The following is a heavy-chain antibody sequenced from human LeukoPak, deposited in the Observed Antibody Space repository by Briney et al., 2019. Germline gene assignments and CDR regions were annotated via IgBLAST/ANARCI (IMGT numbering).Heavy chain of an antibody. CDR1: GDSISSYY. V-gene: IGHV4-59*07. D-gene: IGHD4/OR15-4a*01. CDR2: LYSSGNT. J-gene: IGHJ5*02. CDR3: ARGRLTPRNWFDP. Sequence: ADTLSLTCTVSGDSISSYYWTWLRHPPGKGLEWLGYLYSSGNTNYNPSLKSRVTMSVDTSKNQFSLKLTSVTAADTAVYYCARGRLTPRNWFDPWGQGILVTVSS.